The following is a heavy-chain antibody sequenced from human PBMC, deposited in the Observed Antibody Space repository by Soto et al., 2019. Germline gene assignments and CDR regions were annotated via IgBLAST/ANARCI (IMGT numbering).Heavy chain of an antibody. D-gene: IGHD4-17*01. CDR1: GYSFTSYW. V-gene: IGHV5-10-1*01. Sequence: GESLKISCKGSGYSFTSYWISWVRQMPGKGLEWMGRIDPSDSYTNYSPSFQGHVTISADKSISTAYLQCSSLKASDTAMYYCATSHDYGGNSEWFDPWGQGTLVTVSS. J-gene: IGHJ5*02. CDR3: ATSHDYGGNSEWFDP. CDR2: IDPSDSYT.